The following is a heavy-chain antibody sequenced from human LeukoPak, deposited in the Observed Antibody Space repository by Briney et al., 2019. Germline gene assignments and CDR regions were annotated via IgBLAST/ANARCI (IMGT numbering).Heavy chain of an antibody. Sequence: ASVKVSCKASKYTFTGYYMHWVRQAPGQGLEWMGWINPNSGGTNYAQKFQGRVTMTRDTSISTAYMELSRLRSDDTAVYYCARPPPLYSSGWYDDYWGQGTLVTVSS. J-gene: IGHJ4*02. D-gene: IGHD6-19*01. CDR2: INPNSGGT. CDR3: ARPPPLYSSGWYDDY. CDR1: KYTFTGYY. V-gene: IGHV1-2*02.